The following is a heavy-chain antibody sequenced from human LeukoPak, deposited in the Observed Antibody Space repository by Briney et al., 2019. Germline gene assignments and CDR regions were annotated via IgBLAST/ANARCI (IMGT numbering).Heavy chain of an antibody. D-gene: IGHD1-7*01. CDR3: ARDNWNYISEY. CDR2: IYYTGCT. V-gene: IGHV4-30-4*01. CDR1: GVTISSGDYD. J-gene: IGHJ4*02. Sequence: ASQTLSFTCTVSGVTISSGDYDWSSIRQPPEKVLEWIGYIYYTGCTYYNPSLKSRVTISVDTSKNQFSLKLSSVTAADTAVYYCARDNWNYISEYWGQGTLVTVSS.